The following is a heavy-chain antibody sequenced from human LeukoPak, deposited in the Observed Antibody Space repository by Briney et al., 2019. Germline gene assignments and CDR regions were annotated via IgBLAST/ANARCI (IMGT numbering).Heavy chain of an antibody. CDR1: GGSISSGDYY. V-gene: IGHV4-39*01. CDR2: IYYSGST. CDR3: ARPGSGSYRNWFDP. J-gene: IGHJ5*02. Sequence: PSQTLSLTCTVSGGSISSGDYYWSWIRQPPGKGLEWIGSIYYSGSTYYNPSLKSRVTISVDTSKNQFSLKLSSVTAADTAVYYCARPGSGSYRNWFDPWGQGTLVTVSS. D-gene: IGHD3-10*01.